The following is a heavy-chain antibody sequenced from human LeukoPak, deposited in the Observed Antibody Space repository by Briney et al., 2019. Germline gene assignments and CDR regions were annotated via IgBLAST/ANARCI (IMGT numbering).Heavy chain of an antibody. D-gene: IGHD1-7*01. CDR2: IYYSGST. V-gene: IGHV4-39*07. CDR1: GGSISSSSYY. CDR3: AGDPATGTKWFDP. J-gene: IGHJ5*02. Sequence: PSETLSLTCTVSGGSISSSSYYWGWIRQPPGKGLEWIGSIYYSGSTYYNPSLKSRVTISVDTSKNQFSLKLSSVTAADTAVYYCAGDPATGTKWFDPWGQGTLVTVSS.